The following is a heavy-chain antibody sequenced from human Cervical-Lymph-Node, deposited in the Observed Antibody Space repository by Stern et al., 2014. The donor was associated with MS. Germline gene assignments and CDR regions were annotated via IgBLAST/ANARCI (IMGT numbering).Heavy chain of an antibody. CDR3: ARGAEYYGMDV. V-gene: IGHV4-34*01. CDR2: INNSGNT. CDR1: GGSFSGYY. Sequence: QVQLQQWGAGLLKPSETLSLTCAVYGGSFSGYYWSWIRQPPGKGLAWIGEINNSGNTNYNPALTSRVTISVDTSTNQLSLNLSSVTAADTAVYYCARGAEYYGMDVWGQGTTVTVSS. J-gene: IGHJ6*02.